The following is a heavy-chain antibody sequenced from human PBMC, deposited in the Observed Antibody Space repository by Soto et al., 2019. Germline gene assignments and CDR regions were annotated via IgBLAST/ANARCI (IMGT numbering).Heavy chain of an antibody. Sequence: ASVKVSCKASGGTFSSYAISWVRQAPGQGLEWMGGIIPIFGTANYAQKFQGRVTITADESTSTAYMELSSLRSEDTAVYYCATHPEDIVVVVAATLYFDYWGQGTLVTVSS. D-gene: IGHD2-15*01. CDR1: GGTFSSYA. J-gene: IGHJ4*02. V-gene: IGHV1-69*13. CDR3: ATHPEDIVVVVAATLYFDY. CDR2: IIPIFGTA.